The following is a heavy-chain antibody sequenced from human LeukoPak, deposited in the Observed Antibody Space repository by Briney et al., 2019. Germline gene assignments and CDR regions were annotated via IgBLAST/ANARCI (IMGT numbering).Heavy chain of an antibody. CDR3: ARSKTGSYARPFDY. Sequence: GGPLRLSCAASGVSVTSDYMSWVRQAPGKGLECVSLIYSGGSVHYAGSVKGRFTISRDKSKNMVFLQMNSLRAEDTAVYFCARSKTGSYARPFDYWGQGTLVTVSS. J-gene: IGHJ4*02. CDR1: GVSVTSDY. D-gene: IGHD1-26*01. CDR2: IYSGGSV. V-gene: IGHV3-66*01.